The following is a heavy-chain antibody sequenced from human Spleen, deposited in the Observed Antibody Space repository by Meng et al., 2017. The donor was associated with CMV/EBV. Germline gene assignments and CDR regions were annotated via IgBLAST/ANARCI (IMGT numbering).Heavy chain of an antibody. Sequence: GESLKISCAASGFNFSSYSMTWVRQAPERGLEWVSVIYRGPGSTYDADSVKGRFIISRDDSKNTLYLHMNSLRVEETAIYYCAKDNEERRERWFDLWGQGTLVTVSS. CDR2: IYRGPGST. V-gene: IGHV3-23*03. CDR1: GFNFSSYS. D-gene: IGHD2-8*01. J-gene: IGHJ5*02. CDR3: AKDNEERRERWFDL.